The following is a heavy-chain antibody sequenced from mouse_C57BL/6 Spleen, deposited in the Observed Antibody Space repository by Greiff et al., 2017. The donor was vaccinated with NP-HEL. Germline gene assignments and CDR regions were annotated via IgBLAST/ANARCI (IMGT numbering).Heavy chain of an antibody. CDR3: ARRGGTTPYYYAMDY. D-gene: IGHD1-1*01. V-gene: IGHV2-2*01. CDR1: GFSLTSYG. Sequence: QVQLQQSGPGLVQPSQSLSITCPVSGFSLTSYGVHWVRQSPGKGLEWLGVIWSGGSTDYNAAFISRLSISKDNSTRQVFFKMNSLQADDTAIYYCARRGGTTPYYYAMDYWGQGTSVTVSS. J-gene: IGHJ4*01. CDR2: IWSGGST.